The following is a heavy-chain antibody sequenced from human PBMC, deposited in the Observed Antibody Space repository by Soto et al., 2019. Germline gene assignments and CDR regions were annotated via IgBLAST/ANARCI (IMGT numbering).Heavy chain of an antibody. CDR1: GYTFTSYG. D-gene: IGHD2-15*01. Sequence: SVKVSCKASGYTFTSYGISWLRQAPGQGLEWMGWISAYNGNTNYAQKLQGRVTMTTDTSTSTAYMELRSLRSDDTAVYYCARDQQIGSNWFDPWGQGTLVTVSS. CDR2: ISAYNGNT. J-gene: IGHJ5*02. V-gene: IGHV1-18*01. CDR3: ARDQQIGSNWFDP.